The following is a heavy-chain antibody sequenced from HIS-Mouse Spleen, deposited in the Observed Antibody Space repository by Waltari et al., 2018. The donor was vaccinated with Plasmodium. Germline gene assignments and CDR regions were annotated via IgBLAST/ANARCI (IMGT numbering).Heavy chain of an antibody. Sequence: QLQLQESGPGLVKPSETLSLTCTVSGGSISIRSYYWGWIRQPPGKGPVWIGSIYYSGITSYNPSRKSRVTISVDTSKNQFSRNLSSVTAADTAVYYCARQLAYYGFWSGYSRGYYLDYWGQGTLVTVSS. CDR3: ARQLAYYGFWSGYSRGYYLDY. J-gene: IGHJ4*02. CDR1: GGSISIRSYY. D-gene: IGHD3-3*01. CDR2: IYYSGIT. V-gene: IGHV4-39*01.